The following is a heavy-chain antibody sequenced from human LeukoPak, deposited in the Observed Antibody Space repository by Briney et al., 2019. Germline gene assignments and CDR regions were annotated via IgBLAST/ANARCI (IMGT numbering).Heavy chain of an antibody. Sequence: SETLSLTCTVSGGSISSGSYYWGWIRQPPGKGLEWIGTIYHSGSTYYNPSLKSRVTISVDTSKNQFSMKLRSVTAADTAVYFCTRALIFGDYYDYWGQGTLVTVSS. CDR3: TRALIFGDYYDY. CDR2: IYHSGST. D-gene: IGHD3-10*01. J-gene: IGHJ4*02. CDR1: GGSISSGSYY. V-gene: IGHV4-39*07.